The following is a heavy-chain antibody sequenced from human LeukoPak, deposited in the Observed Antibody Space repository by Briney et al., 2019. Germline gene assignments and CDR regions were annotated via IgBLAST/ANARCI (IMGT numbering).Heavy chain of an antibody. D-gene: IGHD4-17*01. CDR1: GFTFSRFA. Sequence: PGGSLRLSCANSGFTFSRFAMSWVRQAPGKGLEWVSTISTSGASTYYADSVRGRFTISRDNSKNTLYLQMKSLGAEDTAVYYCAKDWKDYGDFHAFDVWGQGTMVTVSS. CDR2: ISTSGAST. V-gene: IGHV3-23*01. CDR3: AKDWKDYGDFHAFDV. J-gene: IGHJ3*01.